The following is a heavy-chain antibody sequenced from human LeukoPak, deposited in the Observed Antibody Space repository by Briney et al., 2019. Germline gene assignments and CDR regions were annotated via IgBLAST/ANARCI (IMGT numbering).Heavy chain of an antibody. V-gene: IGHV3-11*01. CDR2: ISSGGTTL. CDR3: ARSRVTAAAATLIPRFDP. Sequence: GGSLRVSCAASGFSFSDYYMSWIRQALGKGLEWISYISSGGTTLYYADSVRGRCTISRDNAENSLYLQMSGLRAEDTAVYYCARSRVTAAAATLIPRFDPWGPGTLVIVSS. D-gene: IGHD6-13*01. J-gene: IGHJ5*02. CDR1: GFSFSDYY.